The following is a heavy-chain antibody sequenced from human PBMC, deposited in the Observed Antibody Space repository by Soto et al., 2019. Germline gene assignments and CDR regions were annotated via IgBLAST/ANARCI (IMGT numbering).Heavy chain of an antibody. D-gene: IGHD2-2*01. CDR3: TKDPDSSTYYSGH. CDR1: GFTFSSYA. V-gene: IGHV3-23*01. Sequence: PGGSLRLSCAASGFTFSSYALSWVRQAPGKGLKWVSAISGTGGSAHYADSVKGRFTISRDNSKNTLYLQMSSLRAEDTALYYCTKDPDSSTYYSGHWGQGTLVTVSS. J-gene: IGHJ4*02. CDR2: ISGTGGSA.